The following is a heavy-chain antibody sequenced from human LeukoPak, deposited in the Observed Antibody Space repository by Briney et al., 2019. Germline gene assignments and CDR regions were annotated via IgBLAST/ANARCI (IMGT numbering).Heavy chain of an antibody. J-gene: IGHJ6*03. D-gene: IGHD2-2*01. Sequence: SATLSLTCAVYGGSFSGYYWSWLRPPPGKGLGWIGEINHSGSTNYNPSLKSRVTISVDTSKNQFSLKLSSVTAADTAVYYCARAGCSSTSCYHYYYYMDVWGKGTTVTVSS. V-gene: IGHV4-34*01. CDR2: INHSGST. CDR3: ARAGCSSTSCYHYYYYMDV. CDR1: GGSFSGYY.